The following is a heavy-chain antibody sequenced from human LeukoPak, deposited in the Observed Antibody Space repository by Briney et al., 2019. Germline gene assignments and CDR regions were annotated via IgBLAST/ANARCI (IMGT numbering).Heavy chain of an antibody. Sequence: GGSLRLSCVASGFTFSSYNMHWVRQAPGKGLEWVSYSSRSSSTIYYADSVKGRFSISRDNANNSLYLQMNSLRAEDTAVYYCARGRVGTTGWIDAFDIWGQGTMVTVSS. D-gene: IGHD1-26*01. CDR1: GFTFSSYN. J-gene: IGHJ3*02. CDR2: SSRSSSTI. CDR3: ARGRVGTTGWIDAFDI. V-gene: IGHV3-48*01.